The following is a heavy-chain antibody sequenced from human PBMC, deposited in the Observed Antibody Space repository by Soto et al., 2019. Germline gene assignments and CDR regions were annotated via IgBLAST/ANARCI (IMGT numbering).Heavy chain of an antibody. V-gene: IGHV3-21*01. Sequence: SLRLSCEASGFTFNDYSMDWVRQAPEKGLEWVSSISSSGTYIYYADSVKGRFAISRDNANNVMYLQMDTLRAEDTAVYYCVRAGHVFDVHYYGMDLWGQGTTVTVSS. CDR1: GFTFNDYS. CDR2: ISSSGTYI. J-gene: IGHJ6*02. D-gene: IGHD3-10*01. CDR3: VRAGHVFDVHYYGMDL.